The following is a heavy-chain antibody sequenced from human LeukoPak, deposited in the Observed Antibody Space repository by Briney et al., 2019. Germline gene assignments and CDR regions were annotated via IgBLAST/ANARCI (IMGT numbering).Heavy chain of an antibody. J-gene: IGHJ4*02. Sequence: SETLSLTCTVSGGSISSSSYYWGWIRQPPGKGLEWIGSIYYSGSTYYNPSLKSRVTISVDTSKNQFSLKLSSVTAADTAVYYCARAPDSSSLYYFDYWGQGTLVTVSS. V-gene: IGHV4-39*07. CDR3: ARAPDSSSLYYFDY. CDR1: GGSISSSSYY. CDR2: IYYSGST. D-gene: IGHD6-13*01.